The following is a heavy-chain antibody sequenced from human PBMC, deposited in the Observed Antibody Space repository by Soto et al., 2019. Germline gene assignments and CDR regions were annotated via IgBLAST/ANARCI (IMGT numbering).Heavy chain of an antibody. D-gene: IGHD1-26*01. CDR3: ARVFGAIVGATTLVY. CDR1: GFTFSSYW. J-gene: IGHJ4*02. CDR2: INSDGSST. Sequence: EVQLVESGGGLVQPGGSLRLSCAASGFTFSSYWMHWVRQAPGKGLVWVSRINSDGSSTSYADSVKGRFTISRDNAKNTLYLQMNSLRADDTAVYYCARVFGAIVGATTLVYWGQGTLVTVSS. V-gene: IGHV3-74*01.